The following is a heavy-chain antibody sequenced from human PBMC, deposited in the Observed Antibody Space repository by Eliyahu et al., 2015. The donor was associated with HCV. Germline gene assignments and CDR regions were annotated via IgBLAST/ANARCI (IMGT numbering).Heavy chain of an antibody. CDR2: IHYSGST. CDR3: ASGGGGIAVAGTGGWFDP. D-gene: IGHD6-19*01. J-gene: IGHJ5*02. V-gene: IGHV4-59*01. CDR1: GGXXPTXX. Sequence: QVQLQXSGPGLVKPSETLSLTCTVSGGXXPTXXWSWIRQPPGKGLGWIGXIHYSGSTNYTPXLKSRLTISVDTSKNQFSLNLTSVTAADTAVYYCASGGGGIAVAGTGGWFDPWGQGTLVTVSS.